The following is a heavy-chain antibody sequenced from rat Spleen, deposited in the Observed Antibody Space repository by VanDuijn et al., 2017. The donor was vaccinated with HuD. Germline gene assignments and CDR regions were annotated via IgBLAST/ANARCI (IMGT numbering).Heavy chain of an antibody. CDR3: ARRDGSLFDY. V-gene: IGHV5-22*01. CDR1: GFTFSDYY. Sequence: EVQLVESDGGLVQPGRSLKLSCAASGFTFSDYYMAWVRQAPTKGLEWVASISYEGSGSYYGDSVKGRFTVSRDNAKSTLYLQMNSLRSEDTATYYCARRDGSLFDYWGQGVMVTVSS. D-gene: IGHD1-7*01. J-gene: IGHJ2*01. CDR2: ISYEGSGS.